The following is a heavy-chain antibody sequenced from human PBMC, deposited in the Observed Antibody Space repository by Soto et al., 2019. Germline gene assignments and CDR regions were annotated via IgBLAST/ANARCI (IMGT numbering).Heavy chain of an antibody. J-gene: IGHJ4*02. CDR1: GGSISSYY. CDR2: IYYSGT. Sequence: SETLSLTCSVSGGSISSYYWSWIRQPPGKGLEWIAYIYYSGTSYNPSLKSRVSISLDTSKNQFSLKLSSVTAADTAVYYCARERVVVPAAYYYFDYWGQGTLVTVSS. D-gene: IGHD2-2*01. CDR3: ARERVVVPAAYYYFDY. V-gene: IGHV4-59*01.